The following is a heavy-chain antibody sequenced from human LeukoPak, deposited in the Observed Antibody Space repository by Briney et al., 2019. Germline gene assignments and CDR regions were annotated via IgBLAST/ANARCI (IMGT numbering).Heavy chain of an antibody. CDR1: GFTFSDYY. CDR2: ISGSGGST. Sequence: HSGGSLRLSCAASGFTFSDYYMSWVRQAPGKGLEWVSAISGSGGSTYYADSVKGRFTISRDNSKNTLYLQMNSLRAEDTAVYYCAKDTIAAAGPFDYWGQGTLVTVSS. D-gene: IGHD6-13*01. V-gene: IGHV3-23*01. J-gene: IGHJ4*02. CDR3: AKDTIAAAGPFDY.